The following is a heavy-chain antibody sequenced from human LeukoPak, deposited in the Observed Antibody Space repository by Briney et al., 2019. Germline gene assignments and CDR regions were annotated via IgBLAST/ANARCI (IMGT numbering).Heavy chain of an antibody. CDR2: INHSGST. CDR1: GGSFSGYY. V-gene: IGHV4-34*01. D-gene: IGHD6-13*01. J-gene: IGHJ4*02. Sequence: SETLSLTCAVYGGSFSGYYWSWIRQPPGKGLEWIGEINHSGSTNYNPSPKSRVTISVDTSKNQFSLKLSSVTAADTAVYYCARGLSIAAAGPNCYYFDYWGQGTLVTVSS. CDR3: ARGLSIAAAGPNCYYFDY.